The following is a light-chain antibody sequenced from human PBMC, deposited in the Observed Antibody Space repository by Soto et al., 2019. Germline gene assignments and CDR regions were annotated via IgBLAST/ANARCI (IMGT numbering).Light chain of an antibody. CDR2: GAS. CDR1: QSLSSGY. J-gene: IGKJ1*01. Sequence: EIVLTQSPGTLSLSSGESATLSCRASQSLSSGYLAWYQQRPGQAPRLLIYGASSRATGIPDRFSGSGSGADFTLSISRMEPEDFAVYYCQMYGSSPPWTFGQGTKVDIK. CDR3: QMYGSSPPWT. V-gene: IGKV3-20*01.